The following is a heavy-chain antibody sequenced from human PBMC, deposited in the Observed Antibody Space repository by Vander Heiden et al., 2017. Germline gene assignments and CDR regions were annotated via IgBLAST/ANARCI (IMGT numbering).Heavy chain of an antibody. CDR3: ARDEEVRGDI. V-gene: IGHV3-48*02. D-gene: IGHD3-10*01. J-gene: IGHJ3*02. CDR2: VSSRSSTI. Sequence: RLSCAASGFTFSSYSMNCVRQAPGKGLEWVSYVSSRSSTIYYADSVKGRFTISRDNAKNSLYLQMNSLRDEDTALYYCARDEEVRGDIWGQGTMVTVSS. CDR1: GFTFSSYS.